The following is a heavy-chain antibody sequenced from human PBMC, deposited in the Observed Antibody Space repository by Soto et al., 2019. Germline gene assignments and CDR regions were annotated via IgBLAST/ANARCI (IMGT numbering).Heavy chain of an antibody. J-gene: IGHJ4*02. Sequence: QLQLQESGPGLVKPSETLSLTCTVSRGSISVTSYDWGWIRQPPGKGLAWVGSIYYSGSTYYNSSLKSRVTISVDTSKNQFSLKLDSVSAADTAIYYCARHLKSTGWLDYWGQGTLVTVS. CDR2: IYYSGST. CDR3: ARHLKSTGWLDY. D-gene: IGHD2-8*02. CDR1: RGSISVTSYD. V-gene: IGHV4-39*01.